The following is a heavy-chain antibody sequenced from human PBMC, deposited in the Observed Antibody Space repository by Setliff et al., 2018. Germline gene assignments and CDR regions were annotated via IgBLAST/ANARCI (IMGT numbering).Heavy chain of an antibody. V-gene: IGHV3-23*01. D-gene: IGHD3-10*01. J-gene: IGHJ6*02. CDR2: VGASGVAT. CDR1: GFTFSSYA. Sequence: PGGSLRLSCAASGFTFSSYAMTWVRQAPGKGLEWVSGVGASGVATSYADSVKGRFTISRDNAKNSLYLQMNSLRAEDTAVYYCVVGSDYYYYYGMDVWGQGTTVTVS. CDR3: VVGSDYYYYYGMDV.